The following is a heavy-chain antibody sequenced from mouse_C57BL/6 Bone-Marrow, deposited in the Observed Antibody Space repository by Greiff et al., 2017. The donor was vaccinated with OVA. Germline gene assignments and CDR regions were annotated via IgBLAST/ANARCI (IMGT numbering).Heavy chain of an antibody. V-gene: IGHV1-82*01. CDR3: ARGTVYYAMDY. CDR2: IYPGDGDT. D-gene: IGHD4-1*01. Sequence: VKVVESGPELVKPGASVKISCKASGYAFSSSWMNWVKQRPGKGLEWIGRIYPGDGDTNYNGKFKGKATLTADKSSSTAYMQLSSLTSEDSAVYFCARGTVYYAMDYWGQGTSVTVSS. J-gene: IGHJ4*01. CDR1: GYAFSSSW.